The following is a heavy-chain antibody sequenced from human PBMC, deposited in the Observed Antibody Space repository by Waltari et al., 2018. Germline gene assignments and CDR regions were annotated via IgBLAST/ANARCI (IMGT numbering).Heavy chain of an antibody. J-gene: IGHJ3*02. Sequence: EGQLVESGGGLVQPGGSPKLSCAASGFAFSSFWMHWVRQVPGQGLVWVSRINSDGSDTSYADSVRGRFTVSRDNAKNMVYLQMKSLRAEDTAIYYCTRDSPSWIWGQGTMVSVSS. CDR1: GFAFSSFW. V-gene: IGHV3-74*01. CDR2: INSDGSDT. CDR3: TRDSPSWI.